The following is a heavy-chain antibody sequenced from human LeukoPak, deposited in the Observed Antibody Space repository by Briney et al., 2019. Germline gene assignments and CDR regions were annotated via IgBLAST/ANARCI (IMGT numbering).Heavy chain of an antibody. V-gene: IGHV3-53*01. CDR1: GLTVSSNY. J-gene: IGHJ4*02. D-gene: IGHD5-18*01. CDR3: AREMIQLPGYFDY. Sequence: GGSLRLSCAASGLTVSSNYMSWVRQAPGKGLEWVSVIYSGGNTFYADSVRGRFTISRDNSKNTLYLQMNSLRAEDTAVYYCAREMIQLPGYFDYWGQGTLVTVSS. CDR2: IYSGGNT.